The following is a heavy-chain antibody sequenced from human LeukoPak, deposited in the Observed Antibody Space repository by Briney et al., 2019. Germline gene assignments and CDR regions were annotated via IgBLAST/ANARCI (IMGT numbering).Heavy chain of an antibody. V-gene: IGHV3-15*01. J-gene: IGHJ3*02. D-gene: IGHD3-22*01. CDR2: IKSKTDGGTT. Sequence: GGSLRLSCAASGFTFSNAWMSWVRQAPGKGLEWVGRIKSKTDGGTTDYAAPVKGRFTISRDDSKNMLYLQMNSLKTEDTAVYYCTTAITMIEDVNAFDIWGQGTMVTVSS. CDR3: TTAITMIEDVNAFDI. CDR1: GFTFSNAW.